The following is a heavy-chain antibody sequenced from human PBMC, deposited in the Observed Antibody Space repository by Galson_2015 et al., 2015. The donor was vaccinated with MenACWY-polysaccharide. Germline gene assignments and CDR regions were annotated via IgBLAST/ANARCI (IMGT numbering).Heavy chain of an antibody. CDR1: GFTFSSYG. V-gene: IGHV3-30*18. D-gene: IGHD5-18*01. J-gene: IGHJ4*02. CDR2: ISDDGTYK. Sequence: SLRLSCAASGFTFSSYGMHWVRQAPGKGLDWVAVISDDGTYKYYADSVKGRFTISRDNSMNTLFLQMNSLRAEDTAVYYCAKGAVDTPMTFLFDFWGQGTLVTVSS. CDR3: AKGAVDTPMTFLFDF.